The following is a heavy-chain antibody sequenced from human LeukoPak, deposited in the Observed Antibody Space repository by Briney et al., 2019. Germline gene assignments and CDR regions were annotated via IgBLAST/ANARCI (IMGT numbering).Heavy chain of an antibody. V-gene: IGHV1-46*01. CDR3: ARDIGSGYYNFDD. Sequence: PVASVKVSCKASGYTFTSYYLHWVRQAPGQGLEWMGTINLSGDRTSYAQKIQGRVTMTRDTSTSTVYMELSSLTSEDTAVYYCARDIGSGYYNFDDWGQGTLVTVSS. J-gene: IGHJ4*02. CDR1: GYTFTSYY. CDR2: INLSGDRT. D-gene: IGHD5-12*01.